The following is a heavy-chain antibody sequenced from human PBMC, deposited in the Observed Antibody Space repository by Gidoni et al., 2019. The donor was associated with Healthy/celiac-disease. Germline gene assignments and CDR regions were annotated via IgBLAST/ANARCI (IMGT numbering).Heavy chain of an antibody. CDR2: ISAYNGNT. D-gene: IGHD6-19*01. CDR1: GYTFTSYG. CDR3: ARDPRSGGAVAYYYYYMDV. Sequence: SGYTFTSYGISWVRQAPGQGLEWMGWISAYNGNTNYAQKLQGRVTMTTDTSTSTAYMELRSLRSDDTAVYYCARDPRSGGAVAYYYYYMDVWGKGTTVTVSS. J-gene: IGHJ6*03. V-gene: IGHV1-18*04.